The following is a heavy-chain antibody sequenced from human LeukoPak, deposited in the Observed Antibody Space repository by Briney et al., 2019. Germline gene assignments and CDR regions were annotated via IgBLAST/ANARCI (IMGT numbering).Heavy chain of an antibody. J-gene: IGHJ3*02. CDR2: ISGSGGST. D-gene: IGHD6-19*01. CDR1: GFTFSSYA. CDR3: ARGFRIAVTADASDI. Sequence: GGSLRLSCAASGFTFSSYAMSWVRQAPGKGLEWVPAISGSGGSTYYADSVKGRFTISRDNSKNTLYLQMNSLRAEDTAVYYCARGFRIAVTADASDIWGQGTMVTVSS. V-gene: IGHV3-23*01.